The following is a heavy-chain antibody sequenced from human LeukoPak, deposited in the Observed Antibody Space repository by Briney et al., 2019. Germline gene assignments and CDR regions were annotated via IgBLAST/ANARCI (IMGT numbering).Heavy chain of an antibody. CDR1: GVTLSTYA. D-gene: IGHD2-21*01. J-gene: IGHJ6*02. CDR2: ISSSGSGDNT. CDR3: AKTGDYYYYGMDV. Sequence: GGSLRLSCAASGVTLSTYAMSWARQAPGKGLEWVSGISSSGSGDNTYYADSVKGRFTISRDNSKNTLYLQMNSLRAEDTAVYYCAKTGDYYYYGMDVWGQGTTVTVSS. V-gene: IGHV3-23*01.